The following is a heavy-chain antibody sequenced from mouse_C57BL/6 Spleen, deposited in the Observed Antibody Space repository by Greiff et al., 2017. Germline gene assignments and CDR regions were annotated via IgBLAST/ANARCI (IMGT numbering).Heavy chain of an antibody. Sequence: QVQLQPSGAELVKPGASVKISCKASGYAFSSYWMNWVKQRPGKGLEWIGQIYPGDGDTNYNGKFKGKATLTADKSSSTAYMQLSSLTSEDSAVYFCAREKGGYGSPWFAYWGQGTLVTVSA. CDR3: AREKGGYGSPWFAY. D-gene: IGHD1-1*01. CDR2: IYPGDGDT. J-gene: IGHJ3*01. CDR1: GYAFSSYW. V-gene: IGHV1-80*01.